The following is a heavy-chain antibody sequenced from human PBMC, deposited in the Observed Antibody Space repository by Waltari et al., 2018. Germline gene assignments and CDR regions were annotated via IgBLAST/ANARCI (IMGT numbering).Heavy chain of an antibody. Sequence: EVQLVESGGGLVKPGGSLRRSGAASGFPFGSYSMNRVRQAPGKGLEWVSSISTSSSYIYYADSVKGRFTISRDNAKTSLYLQMNSLRAEDTAVYYCARGRFCSGGSCHHYFDYWGQGTLVTVSS. CDR1: GFPFGSYS. V-gene: IGHV3-21*01. J-gene: IGHJ4*02. CDR2: ISTSSSYI. CDR3: ARGRFCSGGSCHHYFDY. D-gene: IGHD2-15*01.